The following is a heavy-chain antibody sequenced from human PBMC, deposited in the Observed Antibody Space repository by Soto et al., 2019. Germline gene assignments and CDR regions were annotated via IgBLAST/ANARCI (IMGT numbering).Heavy chain of an antibody. J-gene: IGHJ4*02. Sequence: GGSLRLSCAASGFTFSSYGMHWVRQAPGKGLEWVAVISYDGSNKYYADSVKGRFTISRDNSKNTLYLQMNSLRAEDTAVYYCAKIPGRFGVSYYFDYWGQGTRVTVSS. V-gene: IGHV3-30*18. D-gene: IGHD3-10*01. CDR1: GFTFSSYG. CDR3: AKIPGRFGVSYYFDY. CDR2: ISYDGSNK.